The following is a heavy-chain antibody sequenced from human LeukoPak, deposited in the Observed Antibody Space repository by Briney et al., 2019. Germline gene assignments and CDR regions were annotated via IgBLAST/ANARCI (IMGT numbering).Heavy chain of an antibody. CDR2: SYHTGST. CDR3: ARHWGTFDY. Sequence: SETLSLTCSVSGYSITSGYYWGWIRQTPGKGLEWIGSSYHTGSTLYNPSLKSRVIISVDTSKNQFSLILSSVTAADTAVYYCARHWGTFDYWGQGTLVTVSS. J-gene: IGHJ4*02. D-gene: IGHD7-27*01. V-gene: IGHV4-38-2*02. CDR1: GYSITSGYY.